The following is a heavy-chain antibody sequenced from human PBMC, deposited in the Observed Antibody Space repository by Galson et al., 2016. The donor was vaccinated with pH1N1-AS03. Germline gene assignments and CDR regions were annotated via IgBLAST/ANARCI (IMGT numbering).Heavy chain of an antibody. J-gene: IGHJ3*01. CDR3: ARDRLWSGDNEPFVL. D-gene: IGHD3-10*01. Sequence: SLRLSCAASGFTFEDHAMHWFRQIPGRGLEWVSHISWNSGKLGYAASVNGRFTISRDNAKNAVYLQMNRLRLEDTALYYCARDRLWSGDNEPFVLWGQGTVVTVS. CDR1: GFTFEDHA. V-gene: IGHV3-9*01. CDR2: ISWNSGKL.